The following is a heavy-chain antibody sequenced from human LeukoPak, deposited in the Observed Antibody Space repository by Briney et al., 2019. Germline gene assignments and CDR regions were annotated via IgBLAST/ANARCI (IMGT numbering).Heavy chain of an antibody. J-gene: IGHJ4*02. CDR1: GGSISSSSYY. D-gene: IGHD3-22*01. CDR3: ARGLGYYYDSSGYYTHFDY. Sequence: SETLSLTYTVSGGSISSSSYYWGWIRQPPGKGLEWIGSIYYSGSTYYNPSLKSRVTISVDTSKNQFSLKLSSVTAADTAVYYCARGLGYYYDSSGYYTHFDYWGQGTLVTVSS. V-gene: IGHV4-39*01. CDR2: IYYSGST.